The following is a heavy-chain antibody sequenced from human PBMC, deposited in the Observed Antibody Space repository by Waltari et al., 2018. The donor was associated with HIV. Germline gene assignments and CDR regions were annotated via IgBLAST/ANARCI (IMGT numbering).Heavy chain of an antibody. Sequence: EVQLVDSGGGLAQPGGSLRLSCAASGFTFGSYSLSWVRQAPGEGQGVLANINQEGSRIDYGDSVKGRFTISRDNAKNSVYLQMSSLRAEDTAVYYCARAHVSTYCSGGTCNYGMDVWGRGTTVTVSS. CDR2: INQEGSRI. J-gene: IGHJ6*02. V-gene: IGHV3-7*04. CDR1: GFTFGSYS. CDR3: ARAHVSTYCSGGTCNYGMDV. D-gene: IGHD2-15*01.